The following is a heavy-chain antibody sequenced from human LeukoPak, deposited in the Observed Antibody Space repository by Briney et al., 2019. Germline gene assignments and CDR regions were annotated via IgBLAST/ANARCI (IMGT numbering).Heavy chain of an antibody. J-gene: IGHJ6*02. D-gene: IGHD2-2*01. CDR3: ARDQLGYCSSTSCYPYYYGMDV. V-gene: IGHV4-59*01. CDR2: IYYSGST. CDR1: GGSISSYY. Sequence: SETLSLTCTVSGGSISSYYCSWIRQPPGKGLEWIGYIYYSGSTNYNPSLKSRVTISVGTSKNQFSLKLSSVTAADTAVYYCARDQLGYCSSTSCYPYYYGMDVWGQGTTVTVSS.